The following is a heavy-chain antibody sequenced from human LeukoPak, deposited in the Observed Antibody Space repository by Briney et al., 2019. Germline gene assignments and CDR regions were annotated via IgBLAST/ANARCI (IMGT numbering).Heavy chain of an antibody. CDR1: GYTFTSYG. V-gene: IGHV1-18*01. J-gene: IGHJ4*02. Sequence: APVKVSCKASGYTFTSYGISWVRQAPGQGLEWMGWISAYNGNTNYAQKLQGRVTMTTDTSTSTAYMELRSLRSDDTAVYYCARDSEDIVVVPAAMCSYWGQGTLVTVSS. D-gene: IGHD2-2*01. CDR2: ISAYNGNT. CDR3: ARDSEDIVVVPAAMCSY.